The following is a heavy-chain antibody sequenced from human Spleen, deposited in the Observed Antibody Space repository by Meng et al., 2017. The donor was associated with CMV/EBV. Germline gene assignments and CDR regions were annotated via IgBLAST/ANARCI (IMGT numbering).Heavy chain of an antibody. Sequence: QVQLVQSGAEGKKPGASVKVSCKASGYTFTSNGISWVRQAPGQGLEWVGWISAYSGNTNNAQKFQGRVTMPTDTSTRTVYMELGGLRSDDPAVYYCARYDFGGGDWFDPWGQGTLVTVSS. J-gene: IGHJ5*02. CDR1: GYTFTSNG. CDR2: ISAYSGNT. CDR3: ARYDFGGGDWFDP. V-gene: IGHV1-18*01. D-gene: IGHD3-3*01.